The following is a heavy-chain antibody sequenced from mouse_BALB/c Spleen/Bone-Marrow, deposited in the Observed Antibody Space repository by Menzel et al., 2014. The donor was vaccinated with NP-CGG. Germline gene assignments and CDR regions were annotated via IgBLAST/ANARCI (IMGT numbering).Heavy chain of an antibody. Sequence: EVKLMESGGGLVKPGGSLKLSCAASGFTFSDYYMYWVRQTPEKRLEWVATISDGGSYTYYPDSVKGRFTISRDNAKKNLSRQKSNVKSMDTAVYYCTNCYGSTGIAYWGQGTPVTVSA. D-gene: IGHD1-1*01. J-gene: IGHJ3*01. CDR3: TNCYGSTGIAY. V-gene: IGHV5-4*02. CDR2: ISDGGSYT. CDR1: GFTFSDYY.